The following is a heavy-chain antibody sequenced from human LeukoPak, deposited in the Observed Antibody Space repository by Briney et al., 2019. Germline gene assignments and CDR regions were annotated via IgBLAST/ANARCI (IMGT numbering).Heavy chain of an antibody. CDR1: GGSFSAYY. Sequence: SETLSLTCAVYGGSFSAYYWNWIRQTPGKGLEWIGGINHSGSTDYNPSLKSRVTISVDTSKNQFSLKLTSVTAADTAVYYCARGGWWDNWNRFDPWGQGTLVTVSS. CDR3: ARGGWWDNWNRFDP. V-gene: IGHV4-34*01. D-gene: IGHD1-1*01. CDR2: INHSGST. J-gene: IGHJ5*02.